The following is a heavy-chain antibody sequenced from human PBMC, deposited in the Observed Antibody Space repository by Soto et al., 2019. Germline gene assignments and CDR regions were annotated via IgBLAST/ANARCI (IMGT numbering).Heavy chain of an antibody. V-gene: IGHV3-15*01. CDR2: IKSKTDGGTT. CDR3: TTGEVRYSYGIDY. Sequence: EVQLVESGGGLVKPGGSLRLSCAASGFTFSNAWMSWVRQAPGKGLEWVGRIKSKTDGGTTDYAAPVKGRFTISRDDSKNTLYLQMNSLKTEDTAVYYCTTGEVRYSYGIDYWGQGTLVTVSS. CDR1: GFTFSNAW. J-gene: IGHJ4*02. D-gene: IGHD5-18*01.